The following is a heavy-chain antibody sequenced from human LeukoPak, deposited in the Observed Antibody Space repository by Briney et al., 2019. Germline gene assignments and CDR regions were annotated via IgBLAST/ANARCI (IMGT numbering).Heavy chain of an antibody. V-gene: IGHV3-23*01. CDR1: KFNFA. CDR3: AKGHFASSSFFDY. J-gene: IGHJ4*02. Sequence: GGSLRLSCAASKFNFAMSWVRQTADKRLEWVSAISGSGDATFYTDSVKGRFTISRDNSKNTLYLQMNNLRVEDTAVYYCAKGHFASSSFFDYWGQGTLVTVSS. D-gene: IGHD6-6*01. CDR2: ISGSGDAT.